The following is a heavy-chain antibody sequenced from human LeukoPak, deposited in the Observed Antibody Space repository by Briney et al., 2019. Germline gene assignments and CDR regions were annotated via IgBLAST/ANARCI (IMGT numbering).Heavy chain of an antibody. Sequence: PGGSLRLSCAASGFTFSDYYMSWIRQAPGKGLEWVSYISSSGSTIYYADSVKGRFTISRDNAKNSLYLQMNSLRAEDTAVYYCASLPTLKHYYDSVNAFDIWGQGTMVTVSS. D-gene: IGHD3-22*01. CDR2: ISSSGSTI. CDR1: GFTFSDYY. CDR3: ASLPTLKHYYDSVNAFDI. V-gene: IGHV3-11*04. J-gene: IGHJ3*02.